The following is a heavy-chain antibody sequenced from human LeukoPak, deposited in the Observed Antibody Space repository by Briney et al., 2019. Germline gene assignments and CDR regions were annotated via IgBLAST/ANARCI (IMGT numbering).Heavy chain of an antibody. CDR3: AKTYLPYYYDSSGYYQDFDY. V-gene: IGHV3-30*02. Sequence: GGSLRLSCAASGFTFSSYGMHWVRQAPGKGLEWVAFIRYDGSNKYYADSVKGRFTVSRDNSKNTLYLQMNSLRAEDTAVYYCAKTYLPYYYDSSGYYQDFDYWGQGTLVTVSS. CDR2: IRYDGSNK. D-gene: IGHD3-22*01. CDR1: GFTFSSYG. J-gene: IGHJ4*02.